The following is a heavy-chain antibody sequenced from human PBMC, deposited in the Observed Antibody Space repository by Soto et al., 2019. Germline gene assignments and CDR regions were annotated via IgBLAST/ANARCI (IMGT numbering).Heavy chain of an antibody. V-gene: IGHV4-59*01. Sequence: SETLSLTCTVSGGYIRSNYWTWIRQPPGKGLEWIGYVYNSGSTNYNPSLKSRVTISEDTSKSQFSLKVNSMTAADTAVYYCARYRREAVAGYTLDNWGQGILVTVSS. J-gene: IGHJ4*02. D-gene: IGHD6-13*01. CDR3: ARYRREAVAGYTLDN. CDR2: VYNSGST. CDR1: GGYIRSNY.